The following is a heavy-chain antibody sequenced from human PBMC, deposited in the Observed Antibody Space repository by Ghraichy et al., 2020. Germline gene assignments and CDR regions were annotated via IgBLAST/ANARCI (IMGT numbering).Heavy chain of an antibody. Sequence: SETLSLTCTVSGGSISSYYWSWIRQPPGKGLEWIGYIYTSGSTNYNPSLKSRVTISVDTSKNQFSLKLSSVTAADTAVYYCARYQIEGGDGYNLWRRTEGWFDPWGQGTLVTVSS. V-gene: IGHV4-4*09. CDR3: ARYQIEGGDGYNLWRRTEGWFDP. D-gene: IGHD5-24*01. CDR2: IYTSGST. J-gene: IGHJ5*02. CDR1: GGSISSYY.